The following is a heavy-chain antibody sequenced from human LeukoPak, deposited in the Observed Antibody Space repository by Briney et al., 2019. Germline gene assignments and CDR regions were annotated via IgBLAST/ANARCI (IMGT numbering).Heavy chain of an antibody. CDR3: ARVTTSEMVYALDY. D-gene: IGHD2-8*01. Sequence: ASVKVSCKASGYTFTGYYMHWVRQAPGQGLGWMGWINPNSGGTNYAQKFQGRVTMTRDTSISTAYMELSRLRSDDTAVYYCARVTTSEMVYALDYWGQGTLVTVSS. CDR2: INPNSGGT. V-gene: IGHV1-2*02. J-gene: IGHJ4*02. CDR1: GYTFTGYY.